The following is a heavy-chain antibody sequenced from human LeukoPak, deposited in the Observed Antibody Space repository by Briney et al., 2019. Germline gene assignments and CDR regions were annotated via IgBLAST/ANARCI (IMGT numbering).Heavy chain of an antibody. CDR3: ARDKVVVVPAAIRSQWFDP. V-gene: IGHV1-18*01. J-gene: IGHJ5*02. CDR2: ISAYNGNT. CDR1: GYTFTSYG. Sequence: ASVKLSDNASGYTFTSYGISWVRQAPGQGLEWMGWISAYNGNTNYAQKLQGRVTMTTDTSTSTAYMELRSLRSDDTAVYYCARDKVVVVPAAIRSQWFDPLGQGTVASVSS. D-gene: IGHD2-2*01.